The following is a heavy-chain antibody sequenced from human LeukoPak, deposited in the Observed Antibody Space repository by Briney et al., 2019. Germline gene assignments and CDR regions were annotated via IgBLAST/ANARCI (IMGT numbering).Heavy chain of an antibody. D-gene: IGHD1-7*01. CDR2: IYPGDSDT. J-gene: IGHJ4*02. Sequence: GESLKISCKGSGYSFTSDWIGWVRHMPGKGLEWMGIIYPGDSDTRYNPSFQGQVTISADKSISTAYLQWSSLKASDTAMYYCARSLTGTTISYYFDYWGQGTLVTVSS. CDR1: GYSFTSDW. CDR3: ARSLTGTTISYYFDY. V-gene: IGHV5-51*01.